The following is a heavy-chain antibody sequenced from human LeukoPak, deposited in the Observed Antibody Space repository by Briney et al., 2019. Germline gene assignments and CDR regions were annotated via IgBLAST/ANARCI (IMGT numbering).Heavy chain of an antibody. CDR2: ISHDGSNK. V-gene: IGHV3-30*18. CDR1: GFTFSSYG. CDR3: AKDLAVTTFWYFDA. D-gene: IGHD2-15*01. J-gene: IGHJ4*02. Sequence: PGGSLRLSCAASGFTFSSYGMHWVRQAPGKGLEWVAVISHDGSNKYYADSVKGRFTISRDNSKDTLYLQMNSLRAEDTAVYYCAKDLAVTTFWYFDAWGQGTLVTVSS.